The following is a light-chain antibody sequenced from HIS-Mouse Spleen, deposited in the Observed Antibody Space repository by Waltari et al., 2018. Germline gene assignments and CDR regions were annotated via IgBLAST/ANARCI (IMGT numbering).Light chain of an antibody. CDR1: ALPKKY. Sequence: SYELTQPPSVSVSPGHTARITCSGDALPKKYAYWYQQKPGQFPVLVIYKDSERPSGIPERFSGSSSGTIVTLTISGVQAEDEADYYCLSADSSGTWVFGGGTKLTVL. J-gene: IGLJ3*02. CDR3: LSADSSGTWV. V-gene: IGLV3-16*01. CDR2: KDS.